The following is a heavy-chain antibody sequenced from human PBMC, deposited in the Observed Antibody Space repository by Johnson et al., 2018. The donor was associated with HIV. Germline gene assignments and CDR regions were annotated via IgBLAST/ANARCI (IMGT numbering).Heavy chain of an antibody. D-gene: IGHD1-1*01. V-gene: IGHV3-30*04. CDR2: ISYDGSNK. CDR3: AKEGNWNDIFFAFDM. Sequence: QMLLVESGGGVVQPGRSLRLSCVASGFTLSNNAMHWVRQAPGKGLEWVAVISYDGSNKYYAHSVKGRFTISRDNSKNTLSLQMNSLRAEDTAIYYCAKEGNWNDIFFAFDMWGQGTMVTVSS. CDR1: GFTLSNNA. J-gene: IGHJ3*02.